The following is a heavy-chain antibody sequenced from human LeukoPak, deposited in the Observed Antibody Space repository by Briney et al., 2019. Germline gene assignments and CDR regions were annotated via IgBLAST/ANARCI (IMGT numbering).Heavy chain of an antibody. J-gene: IGHJ6*02. V-gene: IGHV3-23*01. CDR2: ISGSGGST. CDR3: AKGNRVAAAGYYYYGMDV. Sequence: GGSLRLSCAASGFTFNNYAMSWVRQAPGKGLEWVSVISGSGGSTYYADSVKGRFTISRDNSKNTLYLQMNSLRAEDTAVYYCAKGNRVAAAGYYYYGMDVWGQGTTVTVSS. D-gene: IGHD6-13*01. CDR1: GFTFNNYA.